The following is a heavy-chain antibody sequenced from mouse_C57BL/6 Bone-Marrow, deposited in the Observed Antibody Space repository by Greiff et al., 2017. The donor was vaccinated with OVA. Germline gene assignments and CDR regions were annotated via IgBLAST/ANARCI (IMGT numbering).Heavy chain of an antibody. J-gene: IGHJ4*01. CDR1: GYTFTSYG. D-gene: IGHD2-2*01. CDR2: IYPRSGNT. V-gene: IGHV1-81*01. CDR3: ARCGYEPYYAMDY. Sequence: VQLQESGAELARPGASVKLSCKASGYTFTSYGISWVKQRTGQGLEWIGEIYPRSGNTYYNEKFKGKATLTADKSSSTAYMELRSLTSEDSAVYFCARCGYEPYYAMDYWGQGTSVTVSS.